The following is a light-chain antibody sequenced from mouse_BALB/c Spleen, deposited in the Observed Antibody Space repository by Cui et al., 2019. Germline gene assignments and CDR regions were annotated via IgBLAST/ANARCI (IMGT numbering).Light chain of an antibody. J-gene: IGKJ1*01. CDR1: SSVSY. CDR2: STS. V-gene: IGKV4-80*01. CDR3: HQWSSYPWT. Sequence: QIVLTQSPAIMSASLGEDITLTCSASSSVSYVHWYQQKSGTSPKLLIYSTSNLASGVPSRFSVSGSGTFYSLTISSVEAEDAADYYCHQWSSYPWTFGGGTKLEIK.